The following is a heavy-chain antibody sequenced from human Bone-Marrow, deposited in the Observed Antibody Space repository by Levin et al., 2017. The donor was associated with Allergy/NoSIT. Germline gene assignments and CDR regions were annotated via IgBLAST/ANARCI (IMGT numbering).Heavy chain of an antibody. CDR2: ISYDGRDR. Sequence: QPGGSLRLSCTASQFTFSSYSMHWVRQAPGKGLEWVAVISYDGRDRDYADSVKGRFTISRDNSKNTLYLHMNNLRREDTAVYYCASSDTHYFRFTLHYNHAMDVWGQGTTVIVSS. V-gene: IGHV3-30*04. D-gene: IGHD1-1*01. CDR3: ASSDTHYFRFTLHYNHAMDV. J-gene: IGHJ6*02. CDR1: QFTFSSYS.